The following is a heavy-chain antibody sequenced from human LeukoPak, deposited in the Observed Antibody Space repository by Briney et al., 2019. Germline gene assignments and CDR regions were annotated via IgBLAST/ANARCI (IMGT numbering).Heavy chain of an antibody. V-gene: IGHV3-48*03. D-gene: IGHD4-23*01. CDR2: ISGTSSII. Sequence: QPGGSLRLSCAASGFTFRTYEMSWVRQAPGKGLEWVSYISGTSSIIHYADSVKGRFTISRDNAKNSLYLQMNSLRAEDTAVYYCARDLSYGNSNPYYFDYWGPGTLVTVSS. J-gene: IGHJ4*02. CDR3: ARDLSYGNSNPYYFDY. CDR1: GFTFRTYE.